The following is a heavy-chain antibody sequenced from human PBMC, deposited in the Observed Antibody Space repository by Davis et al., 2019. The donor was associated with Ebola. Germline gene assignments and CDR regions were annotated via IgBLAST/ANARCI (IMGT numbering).Heavy chain of an antibody. J-gene: IGHJ4*02. CDR3: TSAYGDWDY. V-gene: IGHV3-73*01. CDR2: IRSKANSYAT. CDR1: GFTFSTNYG. Sequence: GESLKISCAFSGFTFSTNYGLNWVRQASGKGLEWVGRIRSKANSYATAYAASVKGRFTISRDDSKNTAYLQMNSLKTEDTAVYYCTSAYGDWDYWGQGTLVTVSS. D-gene: IGHD4-17*01.